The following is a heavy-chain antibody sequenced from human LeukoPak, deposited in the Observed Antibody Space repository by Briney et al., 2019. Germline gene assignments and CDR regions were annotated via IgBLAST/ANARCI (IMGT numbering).Heavy chain of an antibody. J-gene: IGHJ4*02. CDR2: INHSGST. V-gene: IGHV4-34*01. Sequence: SETLSLTCAVYGASFSGYYWSWIRQPPGKGLEWIGEINHSGSTNYNPSLKSRVTISVDTSKNQFSLRLSSVTAADTAVYYCASAYYDILTGYYMDYWGRGTLVTVSS. D-gene: IGHD3-9*01. CDR1: GASFSGYY. CDR3: ASAYYDILTGYYMDY.